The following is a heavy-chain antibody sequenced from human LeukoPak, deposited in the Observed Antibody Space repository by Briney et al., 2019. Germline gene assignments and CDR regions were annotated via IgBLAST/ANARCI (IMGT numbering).Heavy chain of an antibody. V-gene: IGHV3-64D*06. CDR2: ISSDGDST. J-gene: IGHJ4*02. CDR1: GFTFSTYP. CDR3: VKRTTDHYYYAY. Sequence: PGGSLRLSCSASGFTFSTYPMHWVRQAAGRGLEYVSSISSDGDSTYYADSVKGRFTISRDNSKDKLYLQTSSLRPEDSDVYYCVKRTTDHYYYAYWGRGTLVTVSS. D-gene: IGHD1-1*01.